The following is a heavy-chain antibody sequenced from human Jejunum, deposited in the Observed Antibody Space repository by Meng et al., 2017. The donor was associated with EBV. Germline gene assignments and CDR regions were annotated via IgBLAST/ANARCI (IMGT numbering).Heavy chain of an antibody. CDR3: ARLGGYASGTYYPIDP. D-gene: IGHD3-10*01. CDR2: INHVGGA. J-gene: IGHJ5*02. V-gene: IGHV4-34*01. CDR1: GRSLSDDD. Sequence: QGRLQQWGAGLLKPSENLALTCALYGRSLSDDDWTWIRQPPGKGLEWIGEINHVGGAIYNPSLKSRVTISVDTSKNQFSLKLSSVTAADTAVYYCARLGGYASGTYYPIDPWGQGTLVTVSS.